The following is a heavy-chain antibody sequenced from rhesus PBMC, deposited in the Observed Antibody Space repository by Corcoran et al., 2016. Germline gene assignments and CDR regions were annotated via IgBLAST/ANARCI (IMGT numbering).Heavy chain of an antibody. Sequence: QVHLQLSGPGLVKPSETLSLTCTVSDYSLTSTYGWSWIRESPEKRLGWIGFFGGKKDDIIYTPSLKSSISMSKDTSRNEFYMDLHSVTAATTATYYCGRGGDPGDWARGVLVTVSS. CDR3: GRGGDPGD. D-gene: IGHD3-34*01. V-gene: IGHV4-127*01. CDR1: DYSLTSTYG. J-gene: IGHJ4*01. CDR2: FGGKKDDI.